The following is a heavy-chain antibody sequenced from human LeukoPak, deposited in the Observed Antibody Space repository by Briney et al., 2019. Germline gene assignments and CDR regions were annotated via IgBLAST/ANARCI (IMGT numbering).Heavy chain of an antibody. CDR3: ARDFRVVTMVRGVPGY. CDR2: INPNSGGT. D-gene: IGHD3-10*01. J-gene: IGHJ4*02. CDR1: GYTFTSYD. V-gene: IGHV1-2*02. Sequence: ASVKVSCKASGYTFTSYDINWVRQAPGQGLEWMGWINPNSGGTNYAQKFQGRVTMTRDTSISTAYMELSRLRSDDTAVYYCARDFRVVTMVRGVPGYWGQGTLVTVSS.